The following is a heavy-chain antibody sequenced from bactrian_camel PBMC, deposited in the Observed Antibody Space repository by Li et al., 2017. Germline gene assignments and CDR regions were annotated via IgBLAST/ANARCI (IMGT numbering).Heavy chain of an antibody. CDR3: GADPQWGYTLESFLREPGRYMY. D-gene: IGHD2*01. V-gene: IGHV3S54*01. Sequence: HVQLVESGGGSVQAGGSLRLSCAASGYGYWRNCMGWFRQVPGKEREGVATIYTPSDYTSYADSVKGRFTISHDKAEKTVYLQMNDLKPEDTAIYFCGADPQWGYTLESFLREPGRYMYWGQGTQVTVS. J-gene: IGHJ4*01. CDR1: GYGYWRNC. CDR2: IYTPSDYT.